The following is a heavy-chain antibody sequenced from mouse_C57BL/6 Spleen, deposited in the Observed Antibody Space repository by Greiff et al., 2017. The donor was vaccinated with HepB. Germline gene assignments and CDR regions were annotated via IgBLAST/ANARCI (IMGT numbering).Heavy chain of an antibody. D-gene: IGHD1-1*01. V-gene: IGHV1-81*01. CDR2: IYPRSGNT. Sequence: QVQLQQSGAELARPGASVKLSCKASGYTFTSYGISWVKQRTGQGLEWIGVIYPRSGNTYYNEKFKGKATLTADKSSSTAYMELRSLTSEDSAVYFCARWGDYYGSRGAYWGQGTLVTVSA. J-gene: IGHJ3*01. CDR3: ARWGDYYGSRGAY. CDR1: GYTFTSYG.